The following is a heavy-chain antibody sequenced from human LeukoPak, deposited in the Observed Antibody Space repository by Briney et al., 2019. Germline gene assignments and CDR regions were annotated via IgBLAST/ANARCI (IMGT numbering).Heavy chain of an antibody. CDR1: GFTFSNYW. V-gene: IGHV3-74*01. D-gene: IGHD4-23*01. CDR3: ARAYGGKRDECFQN. Sequence: GGSLRLSCAASGFTFSNYWMHWVRQAPGKGLEWVSRINPDGSSSYYADSVKGRFTMSRDNAKSMVYLQMDGLRAEDTAVYYCARAYGGKRDECFQNWGQGTLVTVSS. CDR2: INPDGSSS. J-gene: IGHJ1*01.